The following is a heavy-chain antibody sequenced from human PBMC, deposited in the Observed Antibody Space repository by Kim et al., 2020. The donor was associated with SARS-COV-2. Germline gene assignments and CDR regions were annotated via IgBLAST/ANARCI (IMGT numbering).Heavy chain of an antibody. CDR2: ISPGKGNT. J-gene: IGHJ4*02. Sequence: ASVKVSCKASGYTFTTYALHWVRQAPGQSLEWMGWISPGKGNTKYSQKLQGRVTITRDASASTVYMDLSSLRSEDTAVYYCARSSSVGSGDFDCWGQGT. CDR1: GYTFTTYA. CDR3: ARSSSVGSGDFDC. D-gene: IGHD6-6*01. V-gene: IGHV1-3*01.